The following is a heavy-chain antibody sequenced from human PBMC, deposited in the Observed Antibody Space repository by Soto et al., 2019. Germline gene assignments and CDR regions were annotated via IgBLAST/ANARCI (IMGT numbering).Heavy chain of an antibody. CDR2: ISGNGGGT. CDR1: GFIFSPYG. Sequence: EVQLLESGGGLVQPGGSLRLSCAASGFIFSPYGMSWVRQAQGQGLEWVSTISGNGGGTYYADSVKGRFTLSRDNSKNMVYLQMNSLRAEDTAIYYCGKVKPATWTDFWGQGTLVTVSS. CDR3: GKVKPATWTDF. V-gene: IGHV3-23*01. J-gene: IGHJ4*02. D-gene: IGHD2-2*01.